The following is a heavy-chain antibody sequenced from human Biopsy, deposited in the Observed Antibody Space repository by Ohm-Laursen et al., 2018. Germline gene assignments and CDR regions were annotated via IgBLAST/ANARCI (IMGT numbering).Heavy chain of an antibody. D-gene: IGHD3-3*01. CDR3: ATPFQYYDSWGGYPPFDH. CDR1: AGTFSNYA. CDR2: IIAVSGLG. J-gene: IGHJ4*02. Sequence: SSVKVSCKVSAGTFSNYAISWARQAPGEGLEWMGGIIAVSGLGNYAPKFQGRVSITADKSTTTAYMELSNLKSEDTALYYCATPFQYYDSWGGYPPFDHWGQGTLVTVSS. V-gene: IGHV1-69*17.